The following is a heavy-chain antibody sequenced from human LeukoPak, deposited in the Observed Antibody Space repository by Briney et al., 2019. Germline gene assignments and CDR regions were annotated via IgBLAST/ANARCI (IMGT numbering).Heavy chain of an antibody. V-gene: IGHV3-74*01. J-gene: IGHJ4*02. D-gene: IGHD2-15*01. Sequence: GGSLRLTCAASGFSLSSHWMHWVRQGPGKGLVWVSRISSDGRTTNYADSVKGRFTISKDNAKSMVYQQMDSLRVDDTAVYYCARTTSGPEIWGQGTLVTVSS. CDR1: GFSLSSHW. CDR2: ISSDGRTT. CDR3: ARTTSGPEI.